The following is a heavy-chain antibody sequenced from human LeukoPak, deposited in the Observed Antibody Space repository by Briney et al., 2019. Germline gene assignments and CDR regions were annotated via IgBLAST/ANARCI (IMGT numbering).Heavy chain of an antibody. CDR2: IYPGDSDT. CDR3: ARQGEYYGSGSYYPRWWFDP. CDR1: GYRFTSYW. J-gene: IGHJ5*02. V-gene: IGHV5-51*01. Sequence: GESLKISCKGSGYRFTSYWIGWVRQMPGKGLEWMGSIYPGDSDTRYSPSFQGQVTISADKSISTAYLQWSSLKASDTAMYYCARQGEYYGSGSYYPRWWFDPWGQGTLVTVSS. D-gene: IGHD3-10*01.